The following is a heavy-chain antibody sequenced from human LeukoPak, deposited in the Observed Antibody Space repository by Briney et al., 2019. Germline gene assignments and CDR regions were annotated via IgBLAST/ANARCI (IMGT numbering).Heavy chain of an antibody. V-gene: IGHV1-2*02. D-gene: IGHD2-2*01. Sequence: GASVKVSCKTSGYTFTGYYMHWVRQAPGQGLEWMGWINPDSGGTVYAQKFQGRVTMTRDTSISTAYMELSRPTSDDTAVYYCARDSGYCSPTGCYYFDHWGQGSLVTVSS. CDR2: INPDSGGT. CDR3: ARDSGYCSPTGCYYFDH. CDR1: GYTFTGYY. J-gene: IGHJ4*02.